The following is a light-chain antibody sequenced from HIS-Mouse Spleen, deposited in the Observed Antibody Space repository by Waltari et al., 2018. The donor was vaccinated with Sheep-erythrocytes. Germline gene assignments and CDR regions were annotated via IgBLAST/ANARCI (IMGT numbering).Light chain of an antibody. Sequence: QSALTQPASVSGSPGQSITISCPGTSSAVGGYNYVYWYQQHPAKAPKLMIYDVSNRPSGVSNRFSGSKSGNTASLTISGLQAEDEADYYCSSYTSSSTWVFGGGTKLTVL. CDR1: SSAVGGYNY. CDR2: DVS. J-gene: IGLJ3*02. CDR3: SSYTSSSTWV. V-gene: IGLV2-14*03.